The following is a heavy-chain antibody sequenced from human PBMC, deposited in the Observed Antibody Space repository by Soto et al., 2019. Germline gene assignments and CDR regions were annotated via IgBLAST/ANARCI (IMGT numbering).Heavy chain of an antibody. J-gene: IGHJ4*02. CDR1: GGSISSSSYY. CDR3: ARQGGVAATRATFDY. Sequence: SETLSLTCTVSGGSISSSSYYWGWIRQPPGKGLEWIGSIYYSGSTYYNPSLKSRVTISVDTSKNQFSLKLSSVTAADTAVYYCARQGGVAATRATFDYWGQGTLVTVS. D-gene: IGHD2-15*01. V-gene: IGHV4-39*01. CDR2: IYYSGST.